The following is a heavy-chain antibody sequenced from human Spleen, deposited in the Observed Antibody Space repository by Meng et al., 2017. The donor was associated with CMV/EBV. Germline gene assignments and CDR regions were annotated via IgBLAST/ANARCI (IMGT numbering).Heavy chain of an antibody. CDR1: GFTSSDYY. D-gene: IGHD2-21*02. V-gene: IGHV3-11*01. CDR2: ISGSGSTT. Sequence: GESMKISCAASGFTSSDYYMSWIRQAPGEGLEWLSYISGSGSTTNYADSVRGRFTISRDNAKKTLSLQMNSLRPEDTALYYCAKGGGERVTFDAMDVWGQGTTVTVSS. CDR3: AKGGGERVTFDAMDV. J-gene: IGHJ6*02.